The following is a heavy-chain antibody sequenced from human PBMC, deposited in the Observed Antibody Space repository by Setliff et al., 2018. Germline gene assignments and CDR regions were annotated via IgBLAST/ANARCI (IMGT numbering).Heavy chain of an antibody. D-gene: IGHD6-6*01. V-gene: IGHV1-18*01. CDR3: AMSSWPGRPNDFDL. CDR2: IDLYNAGT. J-gene: IGHJ3*01. CDR1: GYTFTSYD. Sequence: ASLKVSCKASGYTFTSYDINWVRQATGQGLEWLGRIDLYNAGTTYAEKMETKVTMTVDTSSNIGYMELRSLTSDDTGIYFCAMSSWPGRPNDFDLWGQGTEVTVSS.